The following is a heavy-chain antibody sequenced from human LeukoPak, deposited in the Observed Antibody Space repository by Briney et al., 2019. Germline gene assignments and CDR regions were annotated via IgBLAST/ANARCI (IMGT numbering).Heavy chain of an antibody. CDR1: GFTVSTNF. CDR2: IQSGGST. J-gene: IGHJ4*02. D-gene: IGHD3-16*01. CDR3: ARDPRVWGPGWHFDY. Sequence: GGSLRLSCVASGFTVSTNFMTWVRQGPGKGLEWVSIIQSGGSTYYADSVKGRFTNSRDNSKNTLYLQMNGLRAGDTGVYYCARDPRVWGPGWHFDYWGQGTLVTVSS. V-gene: IGHV3-66*01.